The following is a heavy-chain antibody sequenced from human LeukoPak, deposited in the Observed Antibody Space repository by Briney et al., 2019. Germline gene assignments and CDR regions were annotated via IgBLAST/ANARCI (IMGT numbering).Heavy chain of an antibody. CDR3: AKENYDSSGYYWLYFDY. CDR1: GFTFSSYA. Sequence: GGSLRLSCAASGFTFSSYAMSWVRQAPGKGLEWVSLISGEGGSTYYADSVKGRFTISRDNSKNSLYLQMNSLRTEDTALYYCAKENYDSSGYYWLYFDYWGQGTLVTVSS. V-gene: IGHV3-43*02. D-gene: IGHD3-22*01. CDR2: ISGEGGST. J-gene: IGHJ4*02.